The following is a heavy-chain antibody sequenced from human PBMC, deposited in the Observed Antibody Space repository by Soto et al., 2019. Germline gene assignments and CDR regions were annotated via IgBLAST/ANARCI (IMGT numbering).Heavy chain of an antibody. CDR3: ARGGYGYSGPADY. J-gene: IGHJ4*02. CDR1: GGTFSSYA. V-gene: IGHV1-69*13. CDR2: IIPIFGTA. D-gene: IGHD5-12*01. Sequence: GASVKVSCKASGGTFSSYAISWVRQAPGQGLEWMGGIIPIFGTANYAQKFQGRVTITADESTSTAYMELSSLRSEDTAVYYCARGGYGYSGPADYWGQGTLVTVSS.